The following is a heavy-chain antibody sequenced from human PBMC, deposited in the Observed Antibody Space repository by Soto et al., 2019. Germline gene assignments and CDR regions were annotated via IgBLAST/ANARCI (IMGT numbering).Heavy chain of an antibody. D-gene: IGHD3-10*01. CDR2: ISSDGNNQ. V-gene: IGHV3-30*18. CDR1: GFTSSTFV. CDR3: AKERGVLDAFDI. Sequence: QVQLVESGGGVVQPGRSLRLSCAASGFTSSTFVIHWVRQAPGKGLEWLAVISSDGNNQYYADSVKGRFTISRDNSKNTLYLQVNSLRAEDTAVYFCAKERGVLDAFDIWGQGTMVTDSS. J-gene: IGHJ3*02.